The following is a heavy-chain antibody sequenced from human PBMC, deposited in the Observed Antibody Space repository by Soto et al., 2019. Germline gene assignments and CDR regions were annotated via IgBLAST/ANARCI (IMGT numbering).Heavy chain of an antibody. V-gene: IGHV1-18*04. CDR2: ISGYNGNT. J-gene: IGHJ4*02. CDR1: GYTFTSYG. CDR3: ARDTGNFFDY. Sequence: QVQLVQSGGEVKKPGASVKVSCKASGYTFTSYGISWVRQAPGQGLEWMGWISGYNGNTNYAQKLQGRVTMTTDTSATTAYMKVRSLRSDDTAVYYCARDTGNFFDYWGQGTLVTVSS.